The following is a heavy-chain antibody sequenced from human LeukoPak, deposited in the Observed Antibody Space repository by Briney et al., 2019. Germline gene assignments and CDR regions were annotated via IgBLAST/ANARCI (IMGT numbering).Heavy chain of an antibody. D-gene: IGHD1-26*01. J-gene: IGHJ4*02. CDR3: ARGGSLIDQ. Sequence: SETLSLTCTVSGGSISSSSYYWGWIRQPPGKGLEWIGSIYYSGSTYYNPSLKSRVTISVDTSKNQFSLKLSSVTAADTAVYYCARGGSLIDQWGQGTLVTVSS. CDR2: IYYSGST. V-gene: IGHV4-39*07. CDR1: GGSISSSSYY.